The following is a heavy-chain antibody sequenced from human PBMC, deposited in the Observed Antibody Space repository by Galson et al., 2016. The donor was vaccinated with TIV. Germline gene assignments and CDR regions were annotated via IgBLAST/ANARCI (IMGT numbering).Heavy chain of an antibody. D-gene: IGHD3-9*01. Sequence: SVKVSCKASGGTFNRYAIIWVRQAPGQGLEWMGWITPINGDTKYAQKFQGRVAMTRDKSISTAYLELTRVTTDDTAVYYCARDRNTYYFDIPFDYWGQGTQVTVSS. V-gene: IGHV1-2*02. CDR1: GGTFNRYA. CDR3: ARDRNTYYFDIPFDY. J-gene: IGHJ4*02. CDR2: ITPINGDT.